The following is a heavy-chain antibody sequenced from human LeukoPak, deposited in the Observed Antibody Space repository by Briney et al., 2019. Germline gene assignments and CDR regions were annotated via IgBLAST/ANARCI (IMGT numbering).Heavy chain of an antibody. Sequence: SETLSLTCTVSGGSISSYYWSWIRQPPGKGLEWIGCIYYSGSTNYNPSLKSRVTISVDTSKNQFSLKLSSVTAADTAVYYCARTGPYGSGSSGAFDIWGQGTMVTVSS. V-gene: IGHV4-59*08. CDR3: ARTGPYGSGSSGAFDI. D-gene: IGHD3-10*01. CDR1: GGSISSYY. CDR2: IYYSGST. J-gene: IGHJ3*02.